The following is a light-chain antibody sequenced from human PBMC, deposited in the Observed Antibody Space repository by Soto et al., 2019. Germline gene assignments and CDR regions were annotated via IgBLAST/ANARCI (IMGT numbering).Light chain of an antibody. Sequence: EIVLTQSPGTLSLSPGERATLSCRASQSVSSSYLAWYQQKPGQAPRLLIYGASSSATGIPDRFSGSGSGTDFTLTISRLEPEDFAVYYCQQYSSSPPSWTFGQGTKVEIK. CDR3: QQYSSSPPSWT. CDR1: QSVSSSY. J-gene: IGKJ1*01. V-gene: IGKV3-20*01. CDR2: GAS.